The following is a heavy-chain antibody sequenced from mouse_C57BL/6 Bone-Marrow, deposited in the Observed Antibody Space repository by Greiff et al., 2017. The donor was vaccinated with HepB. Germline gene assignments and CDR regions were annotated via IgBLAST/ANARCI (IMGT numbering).Heavy chain of an antibody. V-gene: IGHV1-64*01. CDR1: GYTFTSYW. CDR2: IHPNSGST. CDR3: ARGGDITTDWYFDV. D-gene: IGHD1-1*01. J-gene: IGHJ1*03. Sequence: VKLQQPGAELVKPGASVKLSCKASGYTFTSYWMHWVKQRPGQGLEWIGMIHPNSGSTNYNEKFKSKATLTVDKSSSTAYMQLSSLTSEDSAVYYCARGGDITTDWYFDVWGTGTTVTVSS.